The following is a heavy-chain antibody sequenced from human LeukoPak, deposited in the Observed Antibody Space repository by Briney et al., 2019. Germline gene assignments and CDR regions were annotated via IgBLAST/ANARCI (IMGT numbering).Heavy chain of an antibody. J-gene: IGHJ4*02. CDR3: ARGPLQNDY. CDR1: GGSVSSGSYY. D-gene: IGHD4-11*01. CDR2: INHSGST. Sequence: SETLSLTCTVSGGSVSSGSYYWSWIRQPPGKGLEWIGEINHSGSTNYNPSLKSRVTISVDTSKNQFSLKLSSVTAADTAVYYCARGPLQNDYWGQGTLVTVSS. V-gene: IGHV4-39*07.